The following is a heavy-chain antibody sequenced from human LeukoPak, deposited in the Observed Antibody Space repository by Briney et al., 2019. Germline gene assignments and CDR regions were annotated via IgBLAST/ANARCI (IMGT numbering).Heavy chain of an antibody. J-gene: IGHJ5*02. V-gene: IGHV3-23*01. D-gene: IGHD6-19*01. Sequence: GGSLRLSXAASGLHFSGTAMSWVRQAPGKGLEWVSAISHDGMNAYYADSVKGRFTISRDNSKKTVSLEMSSLTAADTGVYYCAKDGAQYSSGPECDPRGQGALVTVSP. CDR3: AKDGAQYSSGPECDP. CDR2: ISHDGMNA. CDR1: GLHFSGTA.